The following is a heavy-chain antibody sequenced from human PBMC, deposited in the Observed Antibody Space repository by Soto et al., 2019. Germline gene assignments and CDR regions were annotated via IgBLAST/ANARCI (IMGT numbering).Heavy chain of an antibody. CDR2: IYAAGST. J-gene: IGHJ3*02. D-gene: IGHD1-1*01. CDR1: GFTVSGNY. CDR3: ASDIFKTGATGVFEI. V-gene: IGHV3-66*01. Sequence: EVQLVESGGGLVQPGGSLRLSCAASGFTVSGNYMSWVRQAPGQALEWVSVIYAAGSTYYIDSVNGRFTISRDNSKNTLYLQMNSLRAEDTAVYYCASDIFKTGATGVFEIWGQGTRVTVSS.